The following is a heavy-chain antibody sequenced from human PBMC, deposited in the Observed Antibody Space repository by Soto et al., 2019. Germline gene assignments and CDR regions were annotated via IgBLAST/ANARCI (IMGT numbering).Heavy chain of an antibody. J-gene: IGHJ3*02. CDR3: ARLIGDGYCSSTTCYAFDI. Sequence: SETLSLTCTVSGGSISSINNYWGWIRQSPGKGLEWIGSIYYSGSTYYNPSLKSRVTISVDTSKNHFSLRLSSVTAADTAVYYCARLIGDGYCSSTTCYAFDIWGQGTMVTVSS. CDR1: GGSISSINNY. CDR2: IYYSGST. D-gene: IGHD2-2*01. V-gene: IGHV4-39*01.